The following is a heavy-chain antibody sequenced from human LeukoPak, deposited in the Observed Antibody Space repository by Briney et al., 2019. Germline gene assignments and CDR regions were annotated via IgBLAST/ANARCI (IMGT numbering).Heavy chain of an antibody. D-gene: IGHD5-18*01. V-gene: IGHV1-2*02. J-gene: IGHJ5*02. Sequence: GASVKVSCKASGYTFTSYGISWVRQDPGQGLEWMGWINPNSGGTNFAPKFHGRVSMTRDTSLSTAYMELSSLRSDDTAVYYCARGDKKENLSGPSGYFDPWGQGSLVTVSS. CDR2: INPNSGGT. CDR1: GYTFTSYG. CDR3: ARGDKKENLSGPSGYFDP.